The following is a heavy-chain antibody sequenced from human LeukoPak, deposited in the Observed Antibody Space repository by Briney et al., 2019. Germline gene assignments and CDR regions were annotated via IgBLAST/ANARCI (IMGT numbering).Heavy chain of an antibody. J-gene: IGHJ4*02. CDR2: IAYDGSNK. D-gene: IGHD3-3*01. Sequence: PGGSLRLSCEVSGFTFSSTAMHWVRQAPGKGLEWVAVIAYDGSNKNFADSVKDRFTVSRDNSKHTLYLHMNSLRNDDTAMYYCATGGKFDFWSGYHIDNWGQGTLVTVSS. CDR1: GFTFSSTA. V-gene: IGHV3-30*04. CDR3: ATGGKFDFWSGYHIDN.